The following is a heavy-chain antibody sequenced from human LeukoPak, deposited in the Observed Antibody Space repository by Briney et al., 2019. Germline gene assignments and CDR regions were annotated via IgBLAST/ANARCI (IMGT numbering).Heavy chain of an antibody. CDR3: ARKVSYYYCYMDV. J-gene: IGHJ6*03. Sequence: SETLSLTCTVSGGSISSYYWSWIRQPPGKGLEWIGYIYYSGSTNYNPSLKSRVTISVDTSKNQFSLKLSSVTAADTAVYYCARKVSYYYCYMDVWGKGTTVTVSS. CDR2: IYYSGST. V-gene: IGHV4-59*01. CDR1: GGSISSYY. D-gene: IGHD5/OR15-5a*01.